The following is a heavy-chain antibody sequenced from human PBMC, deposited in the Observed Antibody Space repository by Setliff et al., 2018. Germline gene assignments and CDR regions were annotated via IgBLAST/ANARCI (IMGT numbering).Heavy chain of an antibody. J-gene: IGHJ5*02. Sequence: SGTLSLTCTVSGVSVSSDAYFWGWIRQSPGKGLECIGSISYIGKTYYNPSLESRVRISIDTSRNQFSLSLKSMTAADTALYYCVSTPGEQWLAPNWFDPWGQGTQVTVSS. D-gene: IGHD6-19*01. V-gene: IGHV4-39*01. CDR3: VSTPGEQWLAPNWFDP. CDR2: ISYIGKT. CDR1: GVSVSSDAYF.